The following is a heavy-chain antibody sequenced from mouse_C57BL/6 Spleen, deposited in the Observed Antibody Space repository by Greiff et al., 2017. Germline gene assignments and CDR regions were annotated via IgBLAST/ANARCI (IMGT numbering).Heavy chain of an antibody. V-gene: IGHV5-6*01. J-gene: IGHJ2*01. CDR1: GFTFSSYG. Sequence: EVQLVESGGDLVKPGGSLKLSCAASGFTFSSYGMSWVRQTPDKRLEWVATISSGGSYTYYPDSVKGRFTISRDNSKNTLYLQMSSLKSEDTAMYYCARLIYYGNYFGYWGQGTTLTVSS. D-gene: IGHD2-1*01. CDR3: ARLIYYGNYFGY. CDR2: ISSGGSYT.